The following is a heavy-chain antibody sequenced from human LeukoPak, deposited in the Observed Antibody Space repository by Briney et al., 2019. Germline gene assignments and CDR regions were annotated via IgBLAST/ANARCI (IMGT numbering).Heavy chain of an antibody. Sequence: GASVKVSCKASGGTFSSYAISWVRQAPGQGLEWMGGIIPIFGTANYAQKFQGRVTITADESTSTAYVELSSLRSEDTAVYYCARLVSRLYYMDVWGKGTTVTISS. D-gene: IGHD2-2*01. CDR3: ARLVSRLYYMDV. V-gene: IGHV1-69*13. J-gene: IGHJ6*03. CDR2: IIPIFGTA. CDR1: GGTFSSYA.